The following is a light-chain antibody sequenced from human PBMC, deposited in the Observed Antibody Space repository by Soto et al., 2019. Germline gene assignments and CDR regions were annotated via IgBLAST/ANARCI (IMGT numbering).Light chain of an antibody. J-gene: IGLJ2*01. Sequence: QSVLTQPPSVSGAPGQRVTISCTGSSFNIGAGYDVHWYQQLPGTAPKLLIYGNSNRPSGVPDRLSGSKSGTSASLAITGLQAEDEADYYCQSYDSSLSGSDVVFGGGTKLTVL. CDR3: QSYDSSLSGSDVV. CDR1: SFNIGAGYD. CDR2: GNS. V-gene: IGLV1-40*01.